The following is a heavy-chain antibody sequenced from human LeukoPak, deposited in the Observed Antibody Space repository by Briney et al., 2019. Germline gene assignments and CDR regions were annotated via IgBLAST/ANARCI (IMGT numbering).Heavy chain of an antibody. CDR1: GFTFSNYW. V-gene: IGHV3-7*01. CDR3: ARDSSSGWCSDY. D-gene: IGHD6-19*01. J-gene: IGHJ4*02. Sequence: GGSLRLSCAASGFTFSNYWMSWVRQAPGKGLEWVANIKQDGSEKYYVDSLKGRFTISRDNAKNSLYLQMNSLRAEDTAVYYCARDSSSGWCSDYWGQGTLVTVSS. CDR2: IKQDGSEK.